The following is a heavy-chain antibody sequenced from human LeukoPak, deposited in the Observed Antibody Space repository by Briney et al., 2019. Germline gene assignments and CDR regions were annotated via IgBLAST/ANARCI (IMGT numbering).Heavy chain of an antibody. V-gene: IGHV4-4*07. Sequence: SETLSLTCTVTGGSISSYYWSWIRQPAGKGLEWFGRIYTSGSTNYNPSLKSRVTMSVDTSKNQFSLKLSSVTAADTAVYYCARGYLVAAAGINWFDPWGQGTLVTVSS. CDR1: GGSISSYY. CDR2: IYTSGST. D-gene: IGHD6-13*01. J-gene: IGHJ5*02. CDR3: ARGYLVAAAGINWFDP.